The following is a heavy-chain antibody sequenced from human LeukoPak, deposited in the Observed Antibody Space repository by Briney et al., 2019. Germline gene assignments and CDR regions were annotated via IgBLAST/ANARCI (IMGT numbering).Heavy chain of an antibody. Sequence: ASVKVSCKASGYTFTSYAMHWVRQAPGQRLEWMGWINAGNGNTKCSQKFQGRVTITRDTSASTAYMELSSLRSEDTAVYYCATGLITDYDFDYWGQGTLVTVSS. CDR3: ATGLITDYDFDY. V-gene: IGHV1-3*01. D-gene: IGHD4-17*01. J-gene: IGHJ4*02. CDR2: INAGNGNT. CDR1: GYTFTSYA.